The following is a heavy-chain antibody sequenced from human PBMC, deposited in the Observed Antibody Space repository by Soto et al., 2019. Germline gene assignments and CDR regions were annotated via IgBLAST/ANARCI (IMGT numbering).Heavy chain of an antibody. CDR2: INPSGGST. D-gene: IGHD6-13*01. V-gene: IGHV1-46*03. CDR3: AIGIAAAVTPGGKYYFAY. J-gene: IGHJ4*02. CDR1: GYTFTSYY. Sequence: ASVKVSCKASGYTFTSYYMHWVRQAPGQGLEWMGIINPSGGSTSYAQKFQGRVTMTRDTSTSTVYMELSSLRSEDTAVYYCAIGIAAAVTPGGKYYFAYGGQETLVPVSP.